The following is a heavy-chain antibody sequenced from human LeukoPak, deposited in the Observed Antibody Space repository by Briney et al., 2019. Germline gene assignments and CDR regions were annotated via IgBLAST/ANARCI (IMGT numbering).Heavy chain of an antibody. D-gene: IGHD4-11*01. Sequence: ASVKVSCEASGYTFTSYGISWVRPAPGQGLEWMGWISAYNGNTNYAQKLQGRVTMTTDTSTSTAYMELRSLRSDDTAVYYCARDDGTVTTADGFDYWGQGTLVTVSS. J-gene: IGHJ4*02. CDR2: ISAYNGNT. V-gene: IGHV1-18*01. CDR3: ARDDGTVTTADGFDY. CDR1: GYTFTSYG.